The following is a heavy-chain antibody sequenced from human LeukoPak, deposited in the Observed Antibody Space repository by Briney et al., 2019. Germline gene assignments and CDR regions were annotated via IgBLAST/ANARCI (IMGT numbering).Heavy chain of an antibody. Sequence: GGSLRLSCAASGFTFSSYWMHWVRQAPGKGLVWVSRINGDGSSTSYADSVKGRFTISRDNAKNTLYLQMNSLRAEDTAAYYCARVRYDYYGMDVWGQGTTVTVSS. J-gene: IGHJ6*02. CDR3: ARVRYDYYGMDV. D-gene: IGHD4-17*01. CDR1: GFTFSSYW. CDR2: INGDGSST. V-gene: IGHV3-74*01.